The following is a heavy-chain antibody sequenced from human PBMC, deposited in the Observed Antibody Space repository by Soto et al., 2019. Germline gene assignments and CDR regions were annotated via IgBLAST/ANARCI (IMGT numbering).Heavy chain of an antibody. D-gene: IGHD1-26*01. Sequence: EGQLVQSGGGLVQPGGSLRLSCTASGFAFDDYYMDWVRQVPGKGLEWIGRTRDKPNNYAAEYVASVKGRFTISRDASKASMYLQMNTVKTEDTAVYYCARDTGGSYDYWGQGALVIVSS. CDR3: ARDTGGSYDY. CDR1: GFAFDDYY. J-gene: IGHJ4*02. CDR2: TRDKPNNYAA. V-gene: IGHV3-72*01.